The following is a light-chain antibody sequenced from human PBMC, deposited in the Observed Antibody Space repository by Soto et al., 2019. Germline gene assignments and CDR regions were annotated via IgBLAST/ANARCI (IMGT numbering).Light chain of an antibody. V-gene: IGKV3-15*01. CDR3: QPYNNWPLT. CDR1: QSVSSK. J-gene: IGKJ4*01. CDR2: GVS. Sequence: EIVMTQSPATLSVSPGERATLSCRASQSVSSKLAWFQQKPGQAPSLLIYGVSTRATGVPTRFSGSRSGAEFTLTINSLQSEDFAVYYCQPYNNWPLTFGGGTKWIS.